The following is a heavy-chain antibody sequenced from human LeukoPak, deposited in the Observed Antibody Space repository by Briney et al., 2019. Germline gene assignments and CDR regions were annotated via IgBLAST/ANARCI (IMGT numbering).Heavy chain of an antibody. CDR1: EFTFNNHD. D-gene: IGHD2-15*01. Sequence: PGGSLRLSCAASEFTFNNHDMHWVRQAPGKGLEWVAAISYDGRNKYYADSVKGRFTISRDNSKNTLNLQMNNLRTEDTAVFYCAKPRDIDSWAFDVWGQGTMVTVSS. V-gene: IGHV3-30*18. CDR2: ISYDGRNK. J-gene: IGHJ3*01. CDR3: AKPRDIDSWAFDV.